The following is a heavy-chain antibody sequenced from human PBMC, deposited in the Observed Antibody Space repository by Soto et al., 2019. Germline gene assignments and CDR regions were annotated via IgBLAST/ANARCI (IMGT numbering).Heavy chain of an antibody. CDR3: ATPGLGTGRYFFHD. Sequence: HPGGSLRLSCVASGFTSSSCAMGGVRQAPGKGLEWASGISASGGSTYCADSVKGRFTISRDNSKNTLYLQMNSLRAEDTAVYYCATPGLGTGRYFFHDWGQGTLVTVSS. V-gene: IGHV3-23*01. CDR1: GFTSSSCA. D-gene: IGHD2-8*02. CDR2: ISASGGST. J-gene: IGHJ4*02.